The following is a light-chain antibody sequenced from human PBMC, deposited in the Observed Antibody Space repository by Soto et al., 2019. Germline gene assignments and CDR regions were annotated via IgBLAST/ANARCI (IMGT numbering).Light chain of an antibody. CDR1: QSVGSSY. CDR2: GAS. Sequence: EIVLTQSPATLSLSPGERATLSCRASQSVGSSYLAWNQQKPGKAPRLLIYGASSRATGIPDRLSDSGSGTDFTLTIRRLQPEDVAVYYCQQYGSSRTFGQGTKVDIK. J-gene: IGKJ1*01. CDR3: QQYGSSRT. V-gene: IGKV3-20*01.